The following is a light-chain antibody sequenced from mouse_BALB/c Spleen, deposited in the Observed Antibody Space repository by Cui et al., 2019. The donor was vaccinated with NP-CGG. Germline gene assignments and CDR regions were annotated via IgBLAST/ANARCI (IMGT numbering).Light chain of an antibody. J-gene: IGLJ1*01. Sequence: QSVVTRESTLTTSPGETVTLTCRSSTGAVTTSNYANWVQEKPDHLFTGLIGGTNNRVPGVPARFSGSLIGDKAALTITGAQTEDEAIYFCALWYSTHWVFGGGTKLTVL. CDR2: GTN. CDR3: ALWYSTHWV. V-gene: IGLV1*01. CDR1: TGAVTTSNY.